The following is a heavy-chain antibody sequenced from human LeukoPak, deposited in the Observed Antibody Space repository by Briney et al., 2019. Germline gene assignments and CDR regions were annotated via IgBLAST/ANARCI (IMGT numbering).Heavy chain of an antibody. V-gene: IGHV3-73*01. D-gene: IGHD6-19*01. CDR2: IRSKANSYAT. CDR3: TTIAVAGPLDY. CDR1: GFTFSSYG. Sequence: GGSLRLSCAASGFTFSSYGMSWVRQASGRGLEWVGRIRSKANSYATAYAASVKGRFTISRDDSKNTAYLQMNSLKTEDTAVYYCTTIAVAGPLDYWGQGALVTVSS. J-gene: IGHJ4*02.